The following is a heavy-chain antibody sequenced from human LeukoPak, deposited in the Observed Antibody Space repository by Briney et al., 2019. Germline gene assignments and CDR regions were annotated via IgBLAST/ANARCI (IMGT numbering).Heavy chain of an antibody. CDR2: ISGSGGSP. J-gene: IGHJ4*02. CDR3: AKDQGPWFGEPIDL. Sequence: GGSLRLSCAASGFTFSSYAMTWVRQAPGKGLEWVSAISGSGGSPYYADSVRGRFTISRDNSKNTLDLQMNSLRAEDTAVYYCAKDQGPWFGEPIDLWRQETLVSVSS. CDR1: GFTFSSYA. D-gene: IGHD3-10*01. V-gene: IGHV3-23*01.